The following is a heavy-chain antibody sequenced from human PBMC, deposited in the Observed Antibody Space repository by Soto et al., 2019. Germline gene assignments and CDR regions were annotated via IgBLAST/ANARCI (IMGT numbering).Heavy chain of an antibody. D-gene: IGHD6-6*01. CDR3: AKDESWQLGGYYYYYGMDV. V-gene: IGHV3-30*18. J-gene: IGHJ6*02. CDR1: GFTFSSYG. Sequence: PGGSLRLSCAASGFTFSSYGMHWVRQAPGKGLEWVAVISYDGSNKYYADSVKGRFTISRDNSKNTLYLQMNSLRAEDTAVYYCAKDESWQLGGYYYYYGMDVWGQGTTVTVSS. CDR2: ISYDGSNK.